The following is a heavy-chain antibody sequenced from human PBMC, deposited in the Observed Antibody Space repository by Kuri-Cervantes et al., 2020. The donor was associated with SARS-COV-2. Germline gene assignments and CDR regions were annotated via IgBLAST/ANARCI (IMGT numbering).Heavy chain of an antibody. CDR3: ARDQGWLDPWWFDP. CDR1: GFTFSSYW. D-gene: IGHD6-19*01. CDR2: IKQDGSEK. V-gene: IGHV3-7*01. Sequence: GSLKISCAASGFTFSSYWMSWVRQAPGKGLEWVANIKQDGSEKYYVDSVKGRFTISRDNAKNSLYLQMNSLRAEDTAVYYCARDQGWLDPWWFDPWGQGTLVTVSS. J-gene: IGHJ5*02.